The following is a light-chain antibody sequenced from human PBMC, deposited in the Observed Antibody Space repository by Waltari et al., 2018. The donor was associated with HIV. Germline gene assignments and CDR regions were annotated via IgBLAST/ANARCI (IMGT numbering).Light chain of an antibody. Sequence: DIQLTQSPSSLAASVGDRVTITCRASQNINRCLNWYQQKAGKVPKVLIYGASSVQSGVPSRFTGSGSGTEFTLTISSLQPEDFATYYCQESYSRYTFGQGTKLEIK. J-gene: IGKJ2*01. CDR2: GAS. CDR1: QNINRC. CDR3: QESYSRYT. V-gene: IGKV1-39*01.